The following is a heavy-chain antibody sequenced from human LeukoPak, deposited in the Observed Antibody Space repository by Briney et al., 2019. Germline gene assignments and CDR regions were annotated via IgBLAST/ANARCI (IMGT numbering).Heavy chain of an antibody. J-gene: IGHJ4*02. CDR1: GYSLTELS. D-gene: IGHD3-10*01. CDR3: ATDLGEFDIEGNY. CDR2: FDPEDGET. V-gene: IGHV1-24*01. Sequence: ASVKVSCKVSGYSLTELSMHWVRQAPGKGLEWMGGFDPEDGETIYAQKFQGRVTMTEDTSTDTAYMELSSLRSEDTAVYYCATDLGEFDIEGNYWGQGTLVTVSS.